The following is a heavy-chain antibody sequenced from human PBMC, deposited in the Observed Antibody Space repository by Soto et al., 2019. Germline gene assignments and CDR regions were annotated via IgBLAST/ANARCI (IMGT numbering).Heavy chain of an antibody. CDR1: GFTFSSYG. D-gene: IGHD3-9*01. V-gene: IGHV3-33*01. Sequence: GGSLRLSCAASGFTFSSYGMHWVRQAPGKGLEWVAVIWYDGSNKYYADSVKGRFTISRDNSKNTLYLQMNSLRAEDTAVYYCARAKTAPRILTGYGTYYYYGMDVWGQGTTVTVSS. J-gene: IGHJ6*02. CDR3: ARAKTAPRILTGYGTYYYYGMDV. CDR2: IWYDGSNK.